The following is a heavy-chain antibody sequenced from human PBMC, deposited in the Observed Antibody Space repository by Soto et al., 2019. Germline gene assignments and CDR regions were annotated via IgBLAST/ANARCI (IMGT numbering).Heavy chain of an antibody. Sequence: PSVKVSCKVSGYTLTELSMHWVRQAPGKGLEWMGGFDPEDGETIYAQKFQGRVTMTEDTSTDTAYMELSSLRSEDTAVYYCATARFLIFGVVIADNWFDPWGQGTLVTVSS. D-gene: IGHD3-3*01. CDR1: GYTLTELS. J-gene: IGHJ5*02. CDR2: FDPEDGET. CDR3: ATARFLIFGVVIADNWFDP. V-gene: IGHV1-24*01.